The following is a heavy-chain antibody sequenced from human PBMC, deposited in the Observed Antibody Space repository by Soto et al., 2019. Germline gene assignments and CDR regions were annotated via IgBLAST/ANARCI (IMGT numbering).Heavy chain of an antibody. CDR2: IYPGDSDT. D-gene: IGHD3-10*01. V-gene: IGHV5-51*01. CDR3: VRRRVTLVRGTYYYYGLDV. Sequence: GESLKISCKGSGYSFTSYWIGWVRQMPGKGLEWMGIIYPGDSDTRYRPSFQGQVTISVDKSINTAYLQWSSLKASDTAVYYCVRRRVTLVRGTYYYYGLDVWGQGTTVTVSS. CDR1: GYSFTSYW. J-gene: IGHJ6*02.